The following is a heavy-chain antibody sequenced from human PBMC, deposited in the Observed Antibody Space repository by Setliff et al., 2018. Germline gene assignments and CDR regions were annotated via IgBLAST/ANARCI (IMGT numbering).Heavy chain of an antibody. CDR1: GYAFTDYY. CDR2: INPHNGGT. Sequence: ASVKVSCKSSGYAFTDYYIHWIRQAPGQGPEWMGWINPHNGGTVYAENFQGRVTLTRDTSTATAYMELSRLSSDDTAVYYCSRGRRGSTWTSDFWGQGTLVTVSS. D-gene: IGHD6-6*01. V-gene: IGHV1-2*02. J-gene: IGHJ4*02. CDR3: SRGRRGSTWTSDF.